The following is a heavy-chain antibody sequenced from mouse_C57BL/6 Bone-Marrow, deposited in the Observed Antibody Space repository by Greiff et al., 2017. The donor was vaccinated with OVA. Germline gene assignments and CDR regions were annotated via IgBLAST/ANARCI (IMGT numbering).Heavy chain of an antibody. Sequence: QVQLQQSGAELVKPGASVKLSCKASGYTFTSYWMQWVKQRPGQGLEWIGEIDPSDSYTNYNQKFKGKATLTVDTSSSTAYMQLSSLTSEDSAVYYCARHGYYVSYYFDYWGQGTTLTVSS. CDR3: ARHGYYVSYYFDY. CDR2: IDPSDSYT. V-gene: IGHV1-50*01. J-gene: IGHJ2*01. D-gene: IGHD2-3*01. CDR1: GYTFTSYW.